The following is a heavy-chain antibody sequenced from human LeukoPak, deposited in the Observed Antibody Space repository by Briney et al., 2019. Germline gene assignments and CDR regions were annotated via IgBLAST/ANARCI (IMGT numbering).Heavy chain of an antibody. CDR3: ARDLSYDFWSGYRRGYGMDV. V-gene: IGHV1-2*02. CDR2: INPNSGGT. Sequence: GASVKVSCKASGYTFTGYYMHWVRQAPGQGLEWMGWINPNSGGTNYAQKFQGRVTMTRDTSISTAYMELSRLRSDDTAVYYCARDLSYDFWSGYRRGYGMDVWGQGTTVTVSS. CDR1: GYTFTGYY. J-gene: IGHJ6*02. D-gene: IGHD3-3*01.